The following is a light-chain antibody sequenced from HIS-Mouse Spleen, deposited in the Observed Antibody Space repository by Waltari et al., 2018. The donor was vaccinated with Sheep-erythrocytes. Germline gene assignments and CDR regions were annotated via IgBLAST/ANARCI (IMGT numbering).Light chain of an antibody. J-gene: IGKJ1*01. V-gene: IGKV3-20*01. CDR2: GAS. CDR1: QSVSSSY. Sequence: EIVLTQSPGTLSLSPGERATLSCRASQSVSSSYLAWYKQKPGQAPRLLIYGASSRATGIPDRFSGSGYGTDFTLTISRLEPEDFAVYYCQQYGSSLRTFGQGTKVEIK. CDR3: QQYGSSLRT.